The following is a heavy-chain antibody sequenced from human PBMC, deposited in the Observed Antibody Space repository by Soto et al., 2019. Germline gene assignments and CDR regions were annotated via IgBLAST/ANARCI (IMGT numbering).Heavy chain of an antibody. D-gene: IGHD3-10*01. CDR2: IKSKTDGGTT. CDR3: TTPTGGYYYGSGISRDYYYYGMDV. V-gene: IGHV3-15*01. J-gene: IGHJ6*02. Sequence: GGSLRLSCAASGFTFSNAWMSWVRQAPGKGLEWVGRIKSKTDGGTTDYAAPVKGRFTISRDDSKNTLYLQMNSLKTEDTAVYYCTTPTGGYYYGSGISRDYYYYGMDVWGQGTTVTVS. CDR1: GFTFSNAW.